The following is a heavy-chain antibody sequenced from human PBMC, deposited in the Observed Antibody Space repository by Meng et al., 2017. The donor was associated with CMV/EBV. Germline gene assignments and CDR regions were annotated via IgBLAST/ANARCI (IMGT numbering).Heavy chain of an antibody. D-gene: IGHD1-26*01. CDR2: INHSGST. CDR1: GGSFSGYY. V-gene: IGHV4-34*01. J-gene: IGHJ5*02. CDR3: ARGVGGWFDP. Sequence: QGSAGQLKPWETLSLTCAVYGGSFSGYYWSWIRRPPGKGLEWIGEINHSGSTNYNPSLKSRVTISVDTSKNQFSLKLSSVTAADTAVYYCARGVGGWFDPWGQGTLVTVSS.